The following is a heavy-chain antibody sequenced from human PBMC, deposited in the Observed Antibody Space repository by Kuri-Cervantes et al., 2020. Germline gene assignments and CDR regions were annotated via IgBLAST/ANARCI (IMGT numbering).Heavy chain of an antibody. CDR3: AKEEIPPGSNYYDSNGDYYYYYMDV. J-gene: IGHJ6*03. D-gene: IGHD3-22*01. V-gene: IGHV3-74*01. CDR1: GFPFNTFSDYW. CDR2: INRDGSDS. Sequence: GESLKISCAASGFPFNTFSDYWIHWVRQVPGKGLVWVSRINRDGSDSTYAASVKGRFTTSRDNSKNALYLQMNSLRAEDTAVYYCAKEEIPPGSNYYDSNGDYYYYYMDVWGKGTTVTVSS.